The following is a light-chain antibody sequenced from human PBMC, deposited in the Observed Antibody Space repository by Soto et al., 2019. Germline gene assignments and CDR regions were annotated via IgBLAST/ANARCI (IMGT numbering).Light chain of an antibody. V-gene: IGLV1-44*01. J-gene: IGLJ2*01. CDR3: ATWDDSPDGPV. CDR1: SSNIGGNT. CDR2: STN. Sequence: QPVLTQPPSASGAPGQRVTISCSGSSSNIGGNTVNWYQQFPGTTPKLLIYSTNQRPSGVPDLFSGSKSGTSASLAISGLQAEDEADYYCATWDDSPDGPVFGGGTKLTVL.